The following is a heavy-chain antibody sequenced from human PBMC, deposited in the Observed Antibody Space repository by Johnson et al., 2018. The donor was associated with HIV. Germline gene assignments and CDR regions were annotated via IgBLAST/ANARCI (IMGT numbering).Heavy chain of an antibody. CDR1: GFTFSSYG. J-gene: IGHJ3*02. Sequence: QVQLVESGGGVVLPGWSLRLSCEASGFTFSSYGMHWVRQAPGKGLEWVAFIQHDGKKELYGDSVKGRFTISRDNSKNTLYLQMNSLRAEDTAVYYCAKGDDYVDWGGAVDIWGQGTKVTVSS. CDR2: IQHDGKKE. CDR3: AKGDDYVDWGGAVDI. D-gene: IGHD3/OR15-3a*01. V-gene: IGHV3-30*02.